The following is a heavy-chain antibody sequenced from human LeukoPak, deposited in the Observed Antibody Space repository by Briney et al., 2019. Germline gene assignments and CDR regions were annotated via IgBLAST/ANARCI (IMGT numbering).Heavy chain of an antibody. CDR3: ARRKYYDFFIDP. J-gene: IGHJ5*02. Sequence: KSSETLSLTCAVYGGSFSGYYWSWIRQPPGKGLEWIGEINHSGSTNYNPSLKSRVTISVDTSKNQFSLKPSSVTAADTAVYYCARRKYYDFFIDPWGQGTLVTVSS. CDR1: GGSFSGYY. V-gene: IGHV4-34*01. D-gene: IGHD3-3*01. CDR2: INHSGST.